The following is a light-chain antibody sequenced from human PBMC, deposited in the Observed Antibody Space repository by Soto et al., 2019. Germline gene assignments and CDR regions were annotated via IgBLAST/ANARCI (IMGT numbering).Light chain of an antibody. V-gene: IGLV1-40*01. CDR2: GNS. J-gene: IGLJ1*01. CDR1: SSNIGAGYD. CDR3: QSYDSSLSGDV. Sequence: QSVLTQPPSVSGAPGQRVTISCTGSSSNIGAGYDVHWYQQLPGTAPKLLIYGNSNRPSGVPDRFSGSKSGTSASLAITGXXXXXXXXXYCQSYDSSLSGDVFGTGTKLTVL.